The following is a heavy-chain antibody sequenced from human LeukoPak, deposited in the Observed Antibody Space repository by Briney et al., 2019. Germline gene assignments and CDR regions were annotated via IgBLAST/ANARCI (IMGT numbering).Heavy chain of an antibody. Sequence: PGGSLRLSRAASGFTFSSHWMSWVRQAPGKGLEWVGNIKPDGSEKYYVDSLKGRFIISRDNAKNSLYLQMNSLRAEDVAVYYCAKYFYDGSGTHYFDYWGQGTPVTVSS. J-gene: IGHJ4*02. CDR1: GFTFSSHW. CDR3: AKYFYDGSGTHYFDY. D-gene: IGHD3-22*01. CDR2: IKPDGSEK. V-gene: IGHV3-7*01.